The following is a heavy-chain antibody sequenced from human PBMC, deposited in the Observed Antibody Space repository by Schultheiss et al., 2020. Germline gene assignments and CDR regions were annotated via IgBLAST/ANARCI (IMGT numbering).Heavy chain of an antibody. J-gene: IGHJ6*02. D-gene: IGHD5-18*01. Sequence: SETLSLTCTVSGGSISSSSYYWSWIRQPPGKGLEWIGRIYTSGSTNYNPSLKSRVTMSVDTSKNQFSLKLSSVTAADTAVYYCAKMGFLWLPYGMDVWGQGTTVTVSS. V-gene: IGHV4-61*02. CDR2: IYTSGST. CDR1: GGSISSSSYY. CDR3: AKMGFLWLPYGMDV.